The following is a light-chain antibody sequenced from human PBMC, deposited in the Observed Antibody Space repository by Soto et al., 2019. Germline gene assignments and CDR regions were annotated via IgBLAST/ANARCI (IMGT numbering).Light chain of an antibody. CDR3: QQRSNWPIT. CDR1: QSVSSY. Sequence: EIVLKQSPATLSLYKGERATLSCRASQSVSSYLAWFRQKPGQAPRLLIYDASNRATGIPARISGSGSGTDFTLTISSLEPEDFAVYYCQQRSNWPITFGHGTRLEI. V-gene: IGKV3-11*01. CDR2: DAS. J-gene: IGKJ5*01.